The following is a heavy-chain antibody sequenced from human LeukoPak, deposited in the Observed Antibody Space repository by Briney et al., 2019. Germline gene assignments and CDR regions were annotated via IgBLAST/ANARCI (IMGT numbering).Heavy chain of an antibody. Sequence: GGSLRLSCAASGFTFSNAWMSWVRQAPGKGPEWVGRIRTKSEGTIEYAAPVKGRFTISRDDSKDTLYLQMNSLESEDTAVYYCTIDSNSDWTGYWGQGTLVTVSS. CDR2: IRTKSEGTI. J-gene: IGHJ4*02. CDR1: GFTFSNAW. V-gene: IGHV3-15*01. CDR3: TIDSNSDWTGY. D-gene: IGHD6-19*01.